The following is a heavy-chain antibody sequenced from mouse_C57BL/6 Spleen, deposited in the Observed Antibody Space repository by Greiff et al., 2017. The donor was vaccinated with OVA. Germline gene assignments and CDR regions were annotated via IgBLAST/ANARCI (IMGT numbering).Heavy chain of an antibody. CDR3: ARRRDYAPFAY. CDR1: GYTFTDYN. CDR2: INPNNGGT. Sequence: VQLQQSGPELVKPGASVKMSCKASGYTFTDYNMHWVKQSHGKSLEWIGYINPNNGGTSYNQKFKGKATLPVNRSSSTAYMALRSLTSEDSAVYYCARRRDYAPFAYWGPGTLVTVSA. J-gene: IGHJ3*01. V-gene: IGHV1-22*01. D-gene: IGHD2-4*01.